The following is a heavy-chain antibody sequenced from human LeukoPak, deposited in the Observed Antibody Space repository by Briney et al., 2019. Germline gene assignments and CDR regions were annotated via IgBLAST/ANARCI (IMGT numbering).Heavy chain of an antibody. D-gene: IGHD6-13*01. CDR1: GFTFSSYA. CDR3: AKGAAAGTRKYGYYFDY. CDR2: ISGSGGST. Sequence: GGSLRLSCAASGFTFSSYAMSWVRQAPGKGLEGGSAISGSGGSTYYADSVKGRFTISRDNSKNTLYLQMNSLRAEDTAVYYCAKGAAAGTRKYGYYFDYWGQGTLLTVSS. V-gene: IGHV3-23*01. J-gene: IGHJ4*02.